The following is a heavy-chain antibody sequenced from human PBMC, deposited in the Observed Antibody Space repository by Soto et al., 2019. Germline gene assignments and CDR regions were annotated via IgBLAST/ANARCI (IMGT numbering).Heavy chain of an antibody. CDR1: GGSFSGYY. CDR2: INHSGST. D-gene: IGHD3-22*01. J-gene: IGHJ4*02. V-gene: IGHV4-34*01. CDR3: ARLGAYDISGFYYDSDY. Sequence: QVQLQQWGAGLLKPSESLSLTCAVSGGSFSGYYWNWIRQSPGKGLEWIGDINHSGSTNYNPSLKSRVTISVDTSKNQFSLKLSSVTAADTAVYYCARLGAYDISGFYYDSDYWGQGTLVTVSS.